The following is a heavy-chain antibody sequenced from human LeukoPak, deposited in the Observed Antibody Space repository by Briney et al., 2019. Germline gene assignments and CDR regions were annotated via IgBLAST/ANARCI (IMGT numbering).Heavy chain of an antibody. Sequence: SETLSLTCAVYGGSFSGYYWSWIRQPPGKGLEWIGEINHSGSTNYNPSLKSRVTISVDTSKNQFSLKLSSVTAADTAVYYCAGQQLDLNYYYYYYMDVWGKGTTVTISS. CDR1: GGSFSGYY. CDR3: AGQQLDLNYYYYYYMDV. CDR2: INHSGST. V-gene: IGHV4-34*01. J-gene: IGHJ6*03. D-gene: IGHD6-13*01.